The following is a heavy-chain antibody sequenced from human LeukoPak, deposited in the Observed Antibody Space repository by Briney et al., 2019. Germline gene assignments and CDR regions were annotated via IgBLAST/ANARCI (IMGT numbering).Heavy chain of an antibody. CDR1: GFTFSNYW. Sequence: GGSLRLSCAASGFTFSNYWMSWVRQAPGKGLEWVANIKRDGSEKYYVDSVKGRFTISRDNAKNALYLQMNSLRAEDTAVYYCARRGSGDHFDYWGQGTLVTVSS. V-gene: IGHV3-7*01. D-gene: IGHD4-17*01. J-gene: IGHJ4*02. CDR2: IKRDGSEK. CDR3: ARRGSGDHFDY.